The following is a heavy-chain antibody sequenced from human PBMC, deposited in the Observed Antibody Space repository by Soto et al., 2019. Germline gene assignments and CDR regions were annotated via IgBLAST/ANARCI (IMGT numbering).Heavy chain of an antibody. CDR3: ARQDGAYKDDYYYYGMDV. V-gene: IGHV4-30-2*01. Sequence: PSETLSLTCAVSGGSISSGGYSWSWIRQPPGKGLEWIGYIYHSGSTYYNPSLKSRVTISVDRSKNQFSLKLSSVTAADTAVYYCARQDGAYKDDYYYYGMDVWGQGTTVTVSS. CDR2: IYHSGST. D-gene: IGHD3-16*01. CDR1: GGSISSGGYS. J-gene: IGHJ6*02.